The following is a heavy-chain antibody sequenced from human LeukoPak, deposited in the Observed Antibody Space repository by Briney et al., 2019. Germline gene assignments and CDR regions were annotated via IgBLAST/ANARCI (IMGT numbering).Heavy chain of an antibody. J-gene: IGHJ4*02. V-gene: IGHV1-2*02. CDR2: INPNSGGT. Sequence: GASVKVSCKASGYTFTGYYMHWVRQAPGQGLEWMGWINPNSGGTNYAQKFQGRVTMTRDTSISTAYMELSRLRSDDTAVYYCARESEYYDSSGYSYYFDYWGQGTLVTVSS. CDR3: ARESEYYDSSGYSYYFDY. D-gene: IGHD3-22*01. CDR1: GYTFTGYY.